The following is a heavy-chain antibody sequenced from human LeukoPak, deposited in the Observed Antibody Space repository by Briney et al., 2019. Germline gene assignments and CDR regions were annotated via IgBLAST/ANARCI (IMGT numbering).Heavy chain of an antibody. J-gene: IGHJ4*02. Sequence: PSETLSLTCTVSGGSISSYYWSWIRQPPGKGLEWIGYIYYSGSTNYNPSLKSRVTISVDTSKNQFSLKLSSVTAADTAVYYCAKHSHDGSAPYYEVQFDSWGQGTLVTVSS. CDR2: IYYSGST. V-gene: IGHV4-59*01. CDR3: AKHSHDGSAPYYEVQFDS. CDR1: GGSISSYY. D-gene: IGHD3-22*01.